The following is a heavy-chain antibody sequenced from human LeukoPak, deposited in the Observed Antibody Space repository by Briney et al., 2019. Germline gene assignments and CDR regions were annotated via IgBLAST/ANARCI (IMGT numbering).Heavy chain of an antibody. CDR2: IKQDGSEK. V-gene: IGHV3-7*03. CDR1: GFTFSSYW. Sequence: GGSLRLSCAASGFTFSSYWMNWARQAPGKGLEWVANIKQDGSEKYYVDSVKGRFTISRDNAKNSLYLQMNSLRAEDTAVYYCARDGEQLVPYFDYWGQGTLVTVSS. CDR3: ARDGEQLVPYFDY. D-gene: IGHD6-13*01. J-gene: IGHJ4*02.